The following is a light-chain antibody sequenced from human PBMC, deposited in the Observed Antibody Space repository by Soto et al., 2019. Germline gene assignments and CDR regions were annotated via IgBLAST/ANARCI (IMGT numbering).Light chain of an antibody. J-gene: IGLJ1*01. Sequence: QSVLTQPPSASGTPGQRVTISCSGSSSNIGSNTVNWYQQLPGTAPKLLIYSNNQRPSGVPDRFSGSKSGTSASLAISGLQSEDEADYYCAAWDDSANVYVFGTGTKVTVL. V-gene: IGLV1-44*01. CDR2: SNN. CDR1: SSNIGSNT. CDR3: AAWDDSANVYV.